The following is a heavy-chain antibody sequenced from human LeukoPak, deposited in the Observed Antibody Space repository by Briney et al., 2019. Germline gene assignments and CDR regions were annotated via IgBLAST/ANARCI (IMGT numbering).Heavy chain of an antibody. D-gene: IGHD5-18*01. Sequence: TSETLSLTCTVSGGSISSSSYYWGWIRQPPGKGLEWIGSIYYSGSTYYNPSLKGRVTISVDTSKNQFSLKLSSVTAADTAVYHCARHVYSYGHYYFDYWGQGALVTVST. CDR2: IYYSGST. CDR1: GGSISSSSYY. V-gene: IGHV4-39*01. CDR3: ARHVYSYGHYYFDY. J-gene: IGHJ4*02.